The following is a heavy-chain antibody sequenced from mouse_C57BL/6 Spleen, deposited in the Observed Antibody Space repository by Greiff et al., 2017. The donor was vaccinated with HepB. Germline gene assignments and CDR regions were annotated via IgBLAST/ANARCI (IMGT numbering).Heavy chain of an antibody. J-gene: IGHJ1*03. D-gene: IGHD2-2*01. V-gene: IGHV14-4*01. CDR3: TTRRLTFDV. Sequence: VQLQQSGAELVKPGASVKLSCTASGFNIKDDYMHWVKQRPEQGLEWIGWIDPGNGDTEYAAKFQGKATITADTSSNTAYLQLSILTSEDTAVYYCTTRRLTFDVWGTGTTVTVSS. CDR2: IDPGNGDT. CDR1: GFNIKDDY.